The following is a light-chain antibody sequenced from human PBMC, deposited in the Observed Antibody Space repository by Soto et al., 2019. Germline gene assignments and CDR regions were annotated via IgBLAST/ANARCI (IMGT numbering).Light chain of an antibody. CDR3: QQRSDWPST. V-gene: IGKV3-11*01. CDR1: QSVSSY. CDR2: EAS. J-gene: IGKJ4*01. Sequence: EIVLTQSPATLYLSPGERATLACRASQSVSSYLAWYQQKPGQAPRLLIYEASNRATGIPARFSGSGSGTDFTLTISGLEPDDVAVYYCQQRSDWPSTFCGGTKVQFK.